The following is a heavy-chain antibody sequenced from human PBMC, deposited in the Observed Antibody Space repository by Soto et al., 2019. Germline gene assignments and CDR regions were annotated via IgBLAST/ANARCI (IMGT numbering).Heavy chain of an antibody. CDR2: IIPIFGTA. D-gene: IGHD2-15*01. J-gene: IGHJ6*02. CDR1: GGTFSTYA. CDR3: ARDEMVVATGSRPCHYYYGMDV. V-gene: IGHV1-69*12. Sequence: QVQLVQSGAEVKKPGSSVKVSCKSSGGTFSTYAISWVRQAPGQGLEWMGGIIPIFGTANYAQKFQGRVTITADESTTTAYMELISLRSEDTAVYYCARDEMVVATGSRPCHYYYGMDVWGQGTTVTVSS.